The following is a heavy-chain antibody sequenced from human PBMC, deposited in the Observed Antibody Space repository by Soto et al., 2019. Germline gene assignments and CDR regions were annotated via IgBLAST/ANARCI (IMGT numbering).Heavy chain of an antibody. Sequence: SGGSLRLACAASGFTFSSYAMYWVRQAPGKGLEWVAVISYDGSNKYYADSVKGRFTISRDNSKNTLYLQMNSLRAEDTAVYYCAKEKPEFYYDSSGYYLYFDYWGQGTLVTVSS. CDR1: GFTFSSYA. V-gene: IGHV3-30*04. CDR3: AKEKPEFYYDSSGYYLYFDY. CDR2: ISYDGSNK. J-gene: IGHJ4*02. D-gene: IGHD3-22*01.